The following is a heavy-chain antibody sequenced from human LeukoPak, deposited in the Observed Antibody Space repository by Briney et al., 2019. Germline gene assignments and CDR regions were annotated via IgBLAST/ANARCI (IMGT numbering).Heavy chain of an antibody. CDR3: AKDYYDSSGYYAPPYYFDY. J-gene: IGHJ4*02. CDR1: GFTFSSYW. V-gene: IGHV3-7*03. CDR2: INHNGNVN. D-gene: IGHD3-22*01. Sequence: GGSLRLSCAASGFTFSSYWINWARQAPGKGLEWVASINHNGNVNYYVDSVKGRFTISRDNSKNTLYLQMNSLRAEDTAVYYCAKDYYDSSGYYAPPYYFDYWGQGTLVTVSS.